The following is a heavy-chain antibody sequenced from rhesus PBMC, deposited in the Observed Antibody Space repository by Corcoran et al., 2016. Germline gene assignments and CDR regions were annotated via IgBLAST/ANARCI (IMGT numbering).Heavy chain of an antibody. D-gene: IGHD3-28*01. CDR2: IYGNSAST. Sequence: QVQLQQWGEGLVKPSETLSLTCAVYGGSISGYYYWSWIRQPPRKGLEWIGYIYGNSASTNYNPSLKNRVTISKDTSKNQFSLKLSAVTAADTAVYYCARATPYYYDSGPRFDVWGPGVLVTVSS. V-gene: IGHV4-73*01. CDR1: GGSISGYYY. CDR3: ARATPYYYDSGPRFDV. J-gene: IGHJ5-1*01.